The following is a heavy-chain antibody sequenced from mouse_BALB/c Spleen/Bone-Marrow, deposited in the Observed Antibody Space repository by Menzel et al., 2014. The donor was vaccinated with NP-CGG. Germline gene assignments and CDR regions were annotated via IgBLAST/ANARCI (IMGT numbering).Heavy chain of an antibody. V-gene: IGHV1S29*02. D-gene: IGHD2-3*01. Sequence: VQLKESGPELVKPGASVKISCKASGYTFTDYNMHWVKQCHGQSLEWIGYIYPYNGGTGYNQEFKSKATLTVDNSSSTAYMELRSLTSEDSAVYYCARIYDGYFLFDYWGQGTTLTVSS. CDR1: GYTFTDYN. J-gene: IGHJ2*01. CDR3: ARIYDGYFLFDY. CDR2: IYPYNGGT.